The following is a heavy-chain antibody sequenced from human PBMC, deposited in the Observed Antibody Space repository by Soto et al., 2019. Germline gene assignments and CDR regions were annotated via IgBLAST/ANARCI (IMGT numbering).Heavy chain of an antibody. CDR1: GFTFSDYY. J-gene: IGHJ4*02. Sequence: PGGSLRLSCAASGFTFSDYYMDWVRQAPGKGLEWVGRTRNKANSYTTEYAASVKGRFTISRDDSKNSLYLQMNSLRAEDTAVYYCAKDSSELWWLHDYWGQGTLVTVSS. CDR2: TRNKANSYTT. V-gene: IGHV3-72*01. CDR3: AKDSSELWWLHDY. D-gene: IGHD2-21*01.